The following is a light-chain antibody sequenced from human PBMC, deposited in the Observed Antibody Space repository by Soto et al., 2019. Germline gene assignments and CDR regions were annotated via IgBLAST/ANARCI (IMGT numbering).Light chain of an antibody. J-gene: IGKJ5*01. CDR2: GAS. V-gene: IGKV1-9*01. CDR1: QGTSSY. CDR3: QQLNAYPLT. Sequence: DIQLTQSPSFLSASVGDRVTITCRASQGTSSYLAWFQQKPGRAPKLLIYGASTLQSGVPARFSGSGSGTDFTLTISNLQPEDFATYYCQQLNAYPLTLGQGTRLEIK.